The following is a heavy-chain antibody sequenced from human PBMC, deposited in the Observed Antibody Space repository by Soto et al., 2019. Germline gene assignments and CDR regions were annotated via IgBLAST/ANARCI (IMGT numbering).Heavy chain of an antibody. D-gene: IGHD5-12*01. J-gene: IGHJ6*02. CDR3: AKGEYSGYDPNYYYYGMDV. Sequence: VQLVESGGGVVQPGRSLRLSCAASGFTFSSYGMHWVRQAPGKGLEWVAVISYDGSNKYYADSVKGRFTISRDNSKNTLYLQMNSLRAEDTAVYYCAKGEYSGYDPNYYYYGMDVWGQGTTVTVSS. CDR2: ISYDGSNK. V-gene: IGHV3-30*18. CDR1: GFTFSSYG.